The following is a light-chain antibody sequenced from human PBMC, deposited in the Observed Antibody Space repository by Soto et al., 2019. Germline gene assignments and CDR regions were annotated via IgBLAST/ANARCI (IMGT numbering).Light chain of an antibody. CDR2: GAS. CDR1: ESVTRSC. CDR3: HQYGSSPKT. V-gene: IGKV3-20*01. Sequence: EIVLTQSPDTLSLSPGERAIFSCRASESVTRSCLAWFQQRPGQAPRLLIYGASNRATGIPGRFSGSGSGTDFTLTINRLEPEDVAVYYCHQYGSSPKTFGQGTQVEI. J-gene: IGKJ1*01.